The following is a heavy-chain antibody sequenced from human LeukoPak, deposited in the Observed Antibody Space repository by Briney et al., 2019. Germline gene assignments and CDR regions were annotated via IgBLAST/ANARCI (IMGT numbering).Heavy chain of an antibody. D-gene: IGHD6-6*01. J-gene: IGHJ4*02. V-gene: IGHV4-61*09. Sequence: PSETLSLTCTVSGGSIRSGSHYWSWIRQPAGKGLEWIGHIYTSGSTNYNPSLKSRVTISVDTSKNQFSLKLSSVTAADTAVYYCASIPSYYFDYWGQGTLVTVSS. CDR3: ASIPSYYFDY. CDR1: GGSIRSGSHY. CDR2: IYTSGST.